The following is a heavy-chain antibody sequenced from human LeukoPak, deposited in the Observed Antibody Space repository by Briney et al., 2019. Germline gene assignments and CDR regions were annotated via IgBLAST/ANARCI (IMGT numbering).Heavy chain of an antibody. CDR1: GYTFTSYG. Sequence: ASVKVSCKASGYTFTSYGISWVRQAPGQGLEWMGWISAYNGNTNYAQKLQGRVTMTTDTSTSTAYMELRSLRSDDTAVYYCARDSTPSVSIGYCSSTSCYTDYYYYYMDVWGKGTTVTVSS. D-gene: IGHD2-2*02. CDR3: ARDSTPSVSIGYCSSTSCYTDYYYYYMDV. CDR2: ISAYNGNT. J-gene: IGHJ6*03. V-gene: IGHV1-18*01.